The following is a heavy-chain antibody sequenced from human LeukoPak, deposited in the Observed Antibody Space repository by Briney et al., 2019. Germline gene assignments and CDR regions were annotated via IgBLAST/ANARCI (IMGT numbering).Heavy chain of an antibody. CDR2: ISGSGGTT. CDR1: GFIFISYA. V-gene: IGHV3-23*01. D-gene: IGHD6-19*01. CDR3: MKVAVGHQPSYFDD. Sequence: GGSLRLSCAASGFIFISYAMSWVRQAPGKGLEWVSGISGSGGTTYSADSVKGRFTISRDNSKNTLYLQMNSLRAEDTAVYYCMKVAVGHQPSYFDDWGQGTLVTVSS. J-gene: IGHJ4*02.